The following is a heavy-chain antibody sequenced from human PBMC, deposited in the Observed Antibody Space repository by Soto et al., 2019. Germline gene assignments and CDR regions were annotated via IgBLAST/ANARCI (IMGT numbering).Heavy chain of an antibody. V-gene: IGHV4-59*01. J-gene: IGHJ4*02. CDR3: ARGTAAAGRFDS. D-gene: IGHD6-13*01. Sequence: PSETLSLTCAVSGGSISGYYWGWIRQPPGKGLEWIGYIYSSGSTNYNPSLKSRVTISVDTSNNQFSLKLSFVTAADTAVYYCARGTAAAGRFDSWGQGTLVTVSS. CDR1: GGSISGYY. CDR2: IYSSGST.